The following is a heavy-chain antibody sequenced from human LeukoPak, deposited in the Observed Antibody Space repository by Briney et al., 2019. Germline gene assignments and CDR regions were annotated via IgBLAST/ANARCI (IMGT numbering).Heavy chain of an antibody. J-gene: IGHJ6*03. CDR1: GGSISSYY. Sequence: SETLSLTCTVSGGSISSYYWSWIRQPPGKGLGWIGYIYYSGSTNYNPSLKSRVTISVDTSKNQFSLKLSSVTAADTAVYYCARVNPYYYYMDVWGKGTTVTISS. D-gene: IGHD1-14*01. V-gene: IGHV4-59*01. CDR2: IYYSGST. CDR3: ARVNPYYYYMDV.